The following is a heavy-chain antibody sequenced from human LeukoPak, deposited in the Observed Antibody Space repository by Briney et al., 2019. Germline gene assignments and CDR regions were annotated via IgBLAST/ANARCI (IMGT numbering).Heavy chain of an antibody. V-gene: IGHV4-30-2*01. CDR3: ARERGHYFDY. J-gene: IGHJ4*02. Sequence: SQTLSLTCAVSGGSISSGGYSWSWIRQPPGKGLEWIGYIYHSGSTYYNPSLKSRVTISVDRSKNQFSLKLSSVTAADTAVYYCARERGHYFDYWGRGTLVTVSS. CDR1: GGSISSGGYS. D-gene: IGHD3-10*01. CDR2: IYHSGST.